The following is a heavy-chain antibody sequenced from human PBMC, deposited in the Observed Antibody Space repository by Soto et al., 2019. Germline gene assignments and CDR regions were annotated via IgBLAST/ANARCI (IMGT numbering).Heavy chain of an antibody. CDR3: ARVSATGTRWFNP. D-gene: IGHD6-13*01. J-gene: IGHJ5*02. CDR1: GGSISSGAYY. V-gene: IGHV4-31*03. Sequence: SETLSLTCTVSGGSISSGAYYWGWIRQHPGKGLEWIGYISHRGTAYYTPSLKSRVSLSVDPSKSQFSLNVTSLTAADTAVYYCARVSATGTRWFNPWGPGTLVTVS. CDR2: ISHRGTA.